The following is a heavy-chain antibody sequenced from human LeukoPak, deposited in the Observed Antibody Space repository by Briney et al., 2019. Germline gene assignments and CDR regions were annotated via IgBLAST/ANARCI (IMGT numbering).Heavy chain of an antibody. J-gene: IGHJ3*02. V-gene: IGHV4-4*02. CDR3: ARGLRTYDILTGYSHDAFDI. Sequence: SETLSLTCAVSGGSISSSNWWSWVRQPPGKGLEWIGEIYHSGSTNYNPSLKSRVTISVDTSKNQFSLKLSSVTAADTAVYYCARGLRTYDILTGYSHDAFDIWGQGTMVTVSS. CDR2: IYHSGST. CDR1: GGSISSSNW. D-gene: IGHD3-9*01.